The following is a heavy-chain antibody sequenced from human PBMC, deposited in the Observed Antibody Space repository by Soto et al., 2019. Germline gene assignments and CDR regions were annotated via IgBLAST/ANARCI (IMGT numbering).Heavy chain of an antibody. V-gene: IGHV1-18*01. CDR2: ISGFNDDT. J-gene: IGHJ5*02. CDR1: GYTFTSYG. D-gene: IGHD3-10*01. Sequence: QLVQSGVEMKNPGASVKVSCKASGYTFTSYGISWVRQAPGQGLEWMGWISGFNDDTNHAQKFQGRVTVTKDTSTSTAYMELKSLKSDDKAMYYGARSGSYYPARNWFGPWGQGTLIIVSS. CDR3: ARSGSYYPARNWFGP.